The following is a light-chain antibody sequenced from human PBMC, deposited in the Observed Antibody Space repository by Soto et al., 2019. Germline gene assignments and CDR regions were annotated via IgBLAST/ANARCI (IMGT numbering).Light chain of an antibody. CDR1: QGISSY. CDR3: EQYYSYPFT. Sequence: AIRMTQSPSSFSASTGDRVTITCRASQGISSYLAWYQQKPGKAPKLLIYGACTLHSGVPSRFCCSGSGTDFTLTISYLQSEDFGTYYCEQYYSYPFTFGPGTKVYIK. CDR2: GAC. V-gene: IGKV1-8*01. J-gene: IGKJ3*01.